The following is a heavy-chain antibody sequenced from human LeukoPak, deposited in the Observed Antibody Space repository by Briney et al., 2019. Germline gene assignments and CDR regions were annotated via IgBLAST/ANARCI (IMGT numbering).Heavy chain of an antibody. V-gene: IGHV4-59*11. CDR3: ARGGELSSGYDLPFDY. D-gene: IGHD3-22*01. CDR2: IYASGNT. Sequence: SETLSLTCTVSGGSISSHYWSWIRQPPGKGLGWRWYIYASGNTKYSSSLKSRVTISVDTSKNQFSLKLSSVTAADTAVYYCARGGELSSGYDLPFDYWGQGTLVTVSS. CDR1: GGSISSHY. J-gene: IGHJ4*02.